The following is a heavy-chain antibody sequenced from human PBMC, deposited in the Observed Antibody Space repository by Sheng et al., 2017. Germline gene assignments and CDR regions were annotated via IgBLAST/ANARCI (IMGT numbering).Heavy chain of an antibody. J-gene: IGHJ4*02. D-gene: IGHD3-22*01. CDR1: GFTFSSYG. CDR3: AKDGGYYDSSGYYYPAAYYFDY. Sequence: EVQLVESGGGLVQPGGTLRLSCAASGFTFSSYGMSWVRQAPGKGLEWVSAISGSGGSTYYADSVKGRFTISRDNSKNTLYLQMNSLRAEDTAVYYCAKDGGYYDSSGYYYPAAYYFDYWGQGTLVTVSS. V-gene: IGHV3-23*04. CDR2: ISGSGGST.